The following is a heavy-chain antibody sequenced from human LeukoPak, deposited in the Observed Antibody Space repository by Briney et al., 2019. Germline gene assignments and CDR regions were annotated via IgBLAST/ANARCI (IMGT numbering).Heavy chain of an antibody. Sequence: SETLSLTCAVYGGSFSGYYWSWIRQPPGKGLEWIGEINHSGSTNYNPSLKSRVTISVDTSKNQFSLKLSSVTAADTAVYYCAREVRGVIIGYYMDVWGKGTTVTISS. J-gene: IGHJ6*03. D-gene: IGHD3-10*01. CDR1: GGSFSGYY. CDR2: INHSGST. CDR3: AREVRGVIIGYYMDV. V-gene: IGHV4-34*01.